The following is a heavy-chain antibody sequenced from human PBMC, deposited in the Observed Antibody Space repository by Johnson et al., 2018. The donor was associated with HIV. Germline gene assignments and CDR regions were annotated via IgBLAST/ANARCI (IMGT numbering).Heavy chain of an antibody. Sequence: EQLVESGGGLVQPGGSLRLSCAGSGFIFSNYWMNWVRQAPGKGLEWVSGINWNGGTTGYADSVKGRFTISRDNGKNSLYLQMYSLRAEDTALYYCARDSRYSYGPVAFDIWGQGTMVTVSS. V-gene: IGHV3-20*04. CDR2: INWNGGTT. D-gene: IGHD5-18*01. CDR3: ARDSRYSYGPVAFDI. J-gene: IGHJ3*02. CDR1: GFIFSNYW.